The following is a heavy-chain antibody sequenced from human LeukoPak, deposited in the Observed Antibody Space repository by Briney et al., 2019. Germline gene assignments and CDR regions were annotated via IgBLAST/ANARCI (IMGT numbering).Heavy chain of an antibody. CDR3: ATFSCSTSSKGWYYFDF. V-gene: IGHV1-24*01. D-gene: IGHD6-13*01. CDR1: GYTLTELS. J-gene: IGHJ4*02. Sequence: ASVKVSCKVSGYTLTELSIHWVRQAPGKGLEWMGGFDPEEGETIFAQKFQDRVTMTEDTSTDTAYMELSSLRSEDTAVYYCATFSCSTSSKGWYYFDFWGQGTLVTVSS. CDR2: FDPEEGET.